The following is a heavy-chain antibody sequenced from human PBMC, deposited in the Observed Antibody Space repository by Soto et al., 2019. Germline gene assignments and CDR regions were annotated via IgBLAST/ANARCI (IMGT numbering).Heavy chain of an antibody. Sequence: SETLSLTCTVSGGSISSGDYYWSWIRQPPGKGLEWIGYIYYSGSTYYNPSLKSRVTISLDTSKNQFSLKLSSVTAADTAVYYCARVNGPGEGTHDAFDIWGQGTMVTVSS. V-gene: IGHV4-30-4*02. D-gene: IGHD1-1*01. J-gene: IGHJ3*02. CDR3: ARVNGPGEGTHDAFDI. CDR2: IYYSGST. CDR1: GGSISSGDYY.